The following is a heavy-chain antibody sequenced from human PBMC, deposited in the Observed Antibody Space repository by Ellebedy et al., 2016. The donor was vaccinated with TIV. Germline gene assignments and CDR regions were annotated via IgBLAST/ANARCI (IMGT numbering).Heavy chain of an antibody. CDR1: GYTFTSYG. CDR3: ARGDITMVRGVIILNDY. CDR2: INPSGGST. D-gene: IGHD3-10*01. J-gene: IGHJ4*02. V-gene: IGHV1-46*01. Sequence: ASVKVSCXASGYTFTSYGISWVRQAPGQGLEWMGIINPSGGSTSYAQKFQGRVTMTRDTSTSTVYMELSSLRSDDTAVYYCARGDITMVRGVIILNDYWGQGTLVTVSS.